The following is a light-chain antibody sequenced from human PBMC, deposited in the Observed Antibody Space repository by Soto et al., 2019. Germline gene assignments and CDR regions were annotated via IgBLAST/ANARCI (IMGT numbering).Light chain of an antibody. V-gene: IGLV2-8*01. CDR3: SSYGGSNTVV. CDR1: SSDVGGYNY. CDR2: EVS. Sequence: QSALTQPPSASGSPGQSVTISCTGSSSDVGGYNYVSWYQQHPGKAPKLMIYEVSKRPSGVPYRLSGSKSGNTASLTVSGLQADDEADYDCSSYGGSNTVVFGGGTKLTVL. J-gene: IGLJ2*01.